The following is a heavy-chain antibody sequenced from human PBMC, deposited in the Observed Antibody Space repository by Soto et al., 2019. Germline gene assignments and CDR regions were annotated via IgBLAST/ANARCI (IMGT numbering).Heavy chain of an antibody. CDR2: IYYSGST. D-gene: IGHD3-22*01. CDR3: AGAGDSSGYYPPYFFDY. J-gene: IGHJ4*02. Sequence: QVQLQESGPGLVKPSQTLSLTCTVSGGSISSGGYYWSWIRQHPGKGLEWIGYIYYSGSTYYNPSLKSRVTMSVDTFKNQCSLKLSSVTAAGTAVYYCAGAGDSSGYYPPYFFDYWGQGPLVTVSS. V-gene: IGHV4-31*03. CDR1: GGSISSGGYY.